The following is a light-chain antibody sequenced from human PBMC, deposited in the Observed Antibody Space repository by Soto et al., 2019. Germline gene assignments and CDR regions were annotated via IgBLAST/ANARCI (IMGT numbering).Light chain of an antibody. CDR1: QGISSA. Sequence: AIQLTQSPSSLSASVGDRVTITCRASQGISSALAWYQQKPGKSPNLLIYDDSSLESGVPSRFSVSGSGTDFTLTISSLQPEDFATYYCQQFNSYPRTFGQGTLLEI. V-gene: IGKV1-13*02. CDR3: QQFNSYPRT. J-gene: IGKJ5*01. CDR2: DDS.